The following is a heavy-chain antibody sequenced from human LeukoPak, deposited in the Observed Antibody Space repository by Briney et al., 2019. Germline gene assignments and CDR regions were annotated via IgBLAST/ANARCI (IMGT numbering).Heavy chain of an antibody. J-gene: IGHJ4*02. CDR2: ISSRSSYYI. V-gene: IGHV3-21*01. CDR1: GFTFNTYS. D-gene: IGHD2-2*01. Sequence: GGSLRLSCAASGFTFNTYSMNWVRQAPGKGVEWVSSISSRSSYYIYYADSVKGRFTISRDNAKNSLYLQMDSLRAEDTAVYYCVRDPHIVVVPAARVYYFDYWGQGTLVTVSS. CDR3: VRDPHIVVVPAARVYYFDY.